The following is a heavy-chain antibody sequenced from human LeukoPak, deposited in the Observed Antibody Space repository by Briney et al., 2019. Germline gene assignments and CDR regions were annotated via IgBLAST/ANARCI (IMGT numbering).Heavy chain of an antibody. J-gene: IGHJ4*02. V-gene: IGHV3-48*02. CDR3: ARDQWSSY. CDR1: GFTFSSHS. Sequence: GGSLRLSCAASGFTFSSHSMNWVPQVPARGLEWVSYISSGSSTIYYADSVKGRFTISRDNAKNSLYLQMNSLRDEDTAVYYCARDQWSSYWGQGTLVTVSP. D-gene: IGHD2-8*01. CDR2: ISSGSSTI.